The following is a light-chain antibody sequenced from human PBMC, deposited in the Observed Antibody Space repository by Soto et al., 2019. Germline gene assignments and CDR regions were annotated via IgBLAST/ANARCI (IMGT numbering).Light chain of an antibody. CDR3: QQYNNWPLT. CDR2: GAS. V-gene: IGKV3D-15*01. J-gene: IGKJ3*01. CDR1: QSVSSN. Sequence: EIVMPQSPATPSGSPGERASLSCTASQSVSSNLAWYQQKPGQAPRLLIYGASTRATGIPARFSGSGSGTEFTLTISSLQSEDFAVYYCQQYNNWPLTFGPGTKVDIK.